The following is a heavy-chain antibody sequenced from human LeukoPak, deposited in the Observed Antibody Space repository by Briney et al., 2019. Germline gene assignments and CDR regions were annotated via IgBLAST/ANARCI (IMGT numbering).Heavy chain of an antibody. J-gene: IGHJ4*02. D-gene: IGHD3-10*01. CDR1: GFTFSSYG. CDR2: IRYDGSNK. V-gene: IGHV3-30*02. Sequence: PGGSLRLSCAASGFTFSSYGMHWVRQAPGKGLEWVAFIRYDGSNKYYADSVKGRFTISRDNSKNTLYLQMNSLRAEDTAVYYCAKLDATMVRGGHDCWGQGALVTVSS. CDR3: AKLDATMVRGGHDC.